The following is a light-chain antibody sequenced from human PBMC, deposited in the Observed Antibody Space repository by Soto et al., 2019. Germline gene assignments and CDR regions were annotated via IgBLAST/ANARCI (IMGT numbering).Light chain of an antibody. J-gene: IGKJ1*01. CDR2: KAS. Sequence: DIQITQSPSTLSASVGDRVTITCRASQSISSWLAWYQQKPGKAPKLLIYKASSLESGVPSRFRGSGSGTEFTLPLSRLQPDDFETYYCQQYNSYPVTFGQGTKVDIK. CDR3: QQYNSYPVT. V-gene: IGKV1-5*03. CDR1: QSISSW.